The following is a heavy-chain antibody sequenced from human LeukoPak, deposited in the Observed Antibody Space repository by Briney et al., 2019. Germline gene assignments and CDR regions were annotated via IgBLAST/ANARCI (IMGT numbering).Heavy chain of an antibody. D-gene: IGHD3-10*01. CDR2: IYYSGST. CDR1: GGSISSYY. J-gene: IGHJ6*02. V-gene: IGHV4-59*12. CDR3: ARDPGQSQLLWFGELSHYYYYGMDV. Sequence: KPSETLSLTCTVSGGSISSYYWSWIRQPPGKGLEWIGYIYYSGSTNYNPSLKSRVTMSVDTSKNQFSLKLSSVTAADTAVYYCARDPGQSQLLWFGELSHYYYYGMDVWGQGTTVTVSS.